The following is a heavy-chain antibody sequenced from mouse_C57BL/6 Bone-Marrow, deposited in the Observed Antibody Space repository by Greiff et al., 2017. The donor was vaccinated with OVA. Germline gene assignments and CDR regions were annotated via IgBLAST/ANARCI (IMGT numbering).Heavy chain of an antibody. J-gene: IGHJ2*01. CDR2: IYPRSGNT. CDR3: ARIYYDSLFDY. D-gene: IGHD1-1*01. CDR1: GYTLTSYG. Sequence: QVQLQQSGAELARPGASVKLSCKASGYTLTSYGISWVKQRTGQGLEWIGEIYPRSGNTYYNEKFKGKATLTADKSSSTAYMELRSLTSEDSAVYFCARIYYDSLFDYWGQGTTLTVSS. V-gene: IGHV1-81*01.